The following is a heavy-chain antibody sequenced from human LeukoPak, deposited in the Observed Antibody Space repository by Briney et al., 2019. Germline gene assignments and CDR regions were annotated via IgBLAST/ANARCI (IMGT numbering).Heavy chain of an antibody. CDR1: GYTFTHYY. D-gene: IGHD3-9*01. J-gene: IGHJ6*03. V-gene: IGHV1-2*02. CDR2: INPNSGGT. Sequence: GASVNVSCKASGYTFTHYYMHWVRQAPGQGLEWMGWINPNSGGTNYAQKFLGRVTMTRDTSISTAYMELSRLKSDDTAVYYCAREYYDILTGYDPYYYMDVWGKGTTVTVSS. CDR3: AREYYDILTGYDPYYYMDV.